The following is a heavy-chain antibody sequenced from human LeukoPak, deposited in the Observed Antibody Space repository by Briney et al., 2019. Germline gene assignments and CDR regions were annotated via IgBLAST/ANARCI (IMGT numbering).Heavy chain of an antibody. Sequence: GGSLRLSCAASGITFSDYYMTWIRQAPGKGLEWVSYISSSSSTIYYADSVKGRFTISRDNAKNSLYLQMNSLRAEDTAVYYCARARSQLVGCSGGSCYSNYYYYYMDVWGKGTTVTVSS. V-gene: IGHV3-11*04. D-gene: IGHD2-15*01. CDR3: ARARSQLVGCSGGSCYSNYYYYYMDV. CDR1: GITFSDYY. J-gene: IGHJ6*03. CDR2: ISSSSSTI.